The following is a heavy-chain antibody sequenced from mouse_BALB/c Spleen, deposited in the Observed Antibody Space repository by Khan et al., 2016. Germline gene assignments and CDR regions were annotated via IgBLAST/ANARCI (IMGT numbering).Heavy chain of an antibody. CDR3: ARRGYYGSSRDYAMDY. J-gene: IGHJ4*01. D-gene: IGHD1-1*01. Sequence: VQLQQSGPELVKPGASVKMSCKAPGYTFTSYVMHWVKQKPGQGLEWIGYINPYNDGTKYNEKFKGKATLTSDKSSSTAYMELSSLTSEDSAVYYCARRGYYGSSRDYAMDYWGQGTSVTVSS. CDR1: GYTFTSYV. CDR2: INPYNDGT. V-gene: IGHV1S136*01.